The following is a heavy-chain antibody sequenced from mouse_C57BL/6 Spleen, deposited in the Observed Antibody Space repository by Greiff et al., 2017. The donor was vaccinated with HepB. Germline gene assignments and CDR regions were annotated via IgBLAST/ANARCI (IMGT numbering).Heavy chain of an antibody. V-gene: IGHV1-55*01. CDR3: ARDYGSSSWFAY. Sequence: QVQLQQPGAELVKPGASVKMSCKASGYTFTSYWITWVKQRPGQGLEWIGDIYPGSGSTNYNEKFKSKATLTVVTSSSTAYMQLSSLTSEDSAVYYCARDYGSSSWFAYWGQGTLVTVSA. D-gene: IGHD1-1*01. CDR1: GYTFTSYW. CDR2: IYPGSGST. J-gene: IGHJ3*01.